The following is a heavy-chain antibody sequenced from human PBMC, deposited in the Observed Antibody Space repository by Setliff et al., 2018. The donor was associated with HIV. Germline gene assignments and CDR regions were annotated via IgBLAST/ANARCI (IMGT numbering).Heavy chain of an antibody. Sequence: PSETLSLTCTVSGGSLSSSSYYWIWVRQPPGEGLEWIGNIYYSGSTYYNPSLKSRTTISVDTSQNQFSLKLTSVTAADTAVYYCASQGRSGWLWGGFVSWGQGTLVTVS. CDR1: GGSLSSSSYY. V-gene: IGHV4-39*01. CDR3: ASQGRSGWLWGGFVS. CDR2: IYYSGST. J-gene: IGHJ4*02. D-gene: IGHD6-19*01.